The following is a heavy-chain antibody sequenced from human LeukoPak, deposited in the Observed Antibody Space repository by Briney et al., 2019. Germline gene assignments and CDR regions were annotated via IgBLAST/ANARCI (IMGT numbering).Heavy chain of an antibody. CDR2: ISSNGGST. D-gene: IGHD3-22*01. CDR3: ARDQVVVIVLFDY. J-gene: IGHJ4*02. Sequence: PGRSLRLSCAASGFTFDDYGMHWVRQAPGKGLEYVSAISSNGGSTYYANSVKGRFTISRDNSKNTLYLQMNSLRAEDTAVYYCARDQVVVIVLFDYWGQGTLVTVSS. V-gene: IGHV3-64*01. CDR1: GFTFDDYG.